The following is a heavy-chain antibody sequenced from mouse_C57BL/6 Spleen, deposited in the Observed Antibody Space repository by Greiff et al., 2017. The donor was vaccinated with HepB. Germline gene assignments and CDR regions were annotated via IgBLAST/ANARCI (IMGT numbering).Heavy chain of an antibody. J-gene: IGHJ4*01. CDR3: VRHYYYGSSTGAMDY. CDR1: GFSFNTYA. D-gene: IGHD1-1*01. Sequence: EVQGVESGGGLVQPKGSLKLSCAASGFSFNTYAMNWVRQAPGKGLEWVARIRSKSNNYATYYADSVKDRFTISRDDSESMLYLQMNNLKTEDTAMYYCVRHYYYGSSTGAMDYWGQGTSVTVSS. V-gene: IGHV10-1*01. CDR2: IRSKSNNYAT.